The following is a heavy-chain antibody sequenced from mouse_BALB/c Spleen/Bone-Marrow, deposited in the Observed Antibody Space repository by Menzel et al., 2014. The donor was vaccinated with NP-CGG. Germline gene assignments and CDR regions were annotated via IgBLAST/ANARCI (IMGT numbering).Heavy chain of an antibody. V-gene: IGHV1-82*01. CDR3: ARDYYGSSLDY. Sequence: QVQLQQPGPELVKPGASVKISCKASGYAFSSSWMNWVKQRPGQGLEWIGRIYPGDGDTNYNGKFKGKATLTADKSSSTAYMQFSSLTSVDSAVYFCARDYYGSSLDYWGQGTTLTVSS. CDR2: IYPGDGDT. J-gene: IGHJ2*01. D-gene: IGHD1-1*01. CDR1: GYAFSSSW.